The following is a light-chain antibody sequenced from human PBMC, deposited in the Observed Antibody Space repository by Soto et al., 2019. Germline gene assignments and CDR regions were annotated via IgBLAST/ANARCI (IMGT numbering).Light chain of an antibody. CDR3: QQRSNWPEGT. V-gene: IGKV3-11*01. CDR2: DAS. J-gene: IGKJ1*01. Sequence: EIVLTQSPATLSLSPGERATLSCRASQSVSSYLAWYQQKPGQAPRLLIYDASNRATGIPARFSGSGSGTDFTLTISSLEPEDFAVDYGQQRSNWPEGTVGQGTKVESK. CDR1: QSVSSY.